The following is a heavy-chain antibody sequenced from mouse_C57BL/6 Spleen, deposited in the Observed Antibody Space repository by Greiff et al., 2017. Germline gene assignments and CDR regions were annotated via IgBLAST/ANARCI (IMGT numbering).Heavy chain of an antibody. CDR3: ASLGRGYFDV. CDR2: INPNNGGT. CDR1: GYTFTDYN. Sequence: VQLQQSGPELVKPGASVKIPCKASGYTFTDYNMDWVKQSHGKSLEWIGDINPNNGGTIYNQKFKGKATLTVDKSSSTAYMELRSLTSEDTAVYYWASLGRGYFDVWGTGTTVTVSS. J-gene: IGHJ1*03. D-gene: IGHD1-1*01. V-gene: IGHV1-18*01.